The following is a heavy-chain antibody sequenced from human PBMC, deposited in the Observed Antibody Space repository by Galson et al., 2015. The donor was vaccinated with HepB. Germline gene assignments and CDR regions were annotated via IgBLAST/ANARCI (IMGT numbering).Heavy chain of an antibody. D-gene: IGHD3-3*01. CDR1: GFTFSNAW. CDR2: IKSKTDGGTT. Sequence: SLRLSCAASGFTFSNAWMSWVRQAPGKGLEWVGRIKSKTDGGTTDYAAPVKGRFTISRDDSKNTLYLQMNSLKTEDTAVYYCTTVSTYYDFWSGYSPLHGMDVWGQGTTVTVSS. CDR3: TTVSTYYDFWSGYSPLHGMDV. V-gene: IGHV3-15*01. J-gene: IGHJ6*02.